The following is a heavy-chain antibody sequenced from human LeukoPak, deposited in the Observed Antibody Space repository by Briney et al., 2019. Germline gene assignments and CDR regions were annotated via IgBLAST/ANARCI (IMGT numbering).Heavy chain of an antibody. CDR1: GYRFTSYW. J-gene: IGHJ5*02. CDR2: INPGDSDT. Sequence: GESLKISCKSSGYRFTSYWIGWVRQMPGKGQEWMGIINPGDSDTRYSPSFQGQVTISADKSISTAYLQWSSLKASDTAMYYCARRGDSSGYYDWFDPWGQGTLVTVSS. CDR3: ARRGDSSGYYDWFDP. V-gene: IGHV5-51*01. D-gene: IGHD3-22*01.